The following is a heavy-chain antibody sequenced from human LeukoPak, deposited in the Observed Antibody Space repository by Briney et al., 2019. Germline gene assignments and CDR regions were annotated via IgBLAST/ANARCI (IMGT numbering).Heavy chain of an antibody. D-gene: IGHD2-15*01. Sequence: SVKVSCKASGGTFSSYAISWVRQAPGQGLEWMGGIIPIFGTANYAQKFQGRLTITADESTSTAYMELSSLRSEDTAVYYCARAQSDCSGGSCYSPQPFDPWGQGTLVTVSS. V-gene: IGHV1-69*13. CDR1: GGTFSSYA. CDR2: IIPIFGTA. CDR3: ARAQSDCSGGSCYSPQPFDP. J-gene: IGHJ5*02.